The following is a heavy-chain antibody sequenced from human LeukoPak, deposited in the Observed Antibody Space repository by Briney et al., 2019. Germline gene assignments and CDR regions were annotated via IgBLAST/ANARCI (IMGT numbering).Heavy chain of an antibody. J-gene: IGHJ4*02. Sequence: GGSLRLSCAASGFTFSSYGMHWVRQAPGKRLEWVAVISYDGSNKYYADSVKGRFTISRDNSKNTLYLQMNSLRAEDTAVYYCAKDQYFDYWGQGTLVTVSS. V-gene: IGHV3-30*18. CDR2: ISYDGSNK. CDR1: GFTFSSYG. CDR3: AKDQYFDY.